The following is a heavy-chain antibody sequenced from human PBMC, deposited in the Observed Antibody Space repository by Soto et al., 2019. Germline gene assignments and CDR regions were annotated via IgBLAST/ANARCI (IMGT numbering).Heavy chain of an antibody. CDR1: GFTFSSYA. CDR2: ISGSGGST. V-gene: IGHV3-23*01. CDR3: AKDLPTYYDILPGYSPGYFGN. D-gene: IGHD3-9*01. Sequence: GSLRLSCAASGFTFSSYAVSWVRQAPGKGLEWVSAISGSGGSTYYADSVKGRFTISRDNSKNTLYLQMNSLRAEDTAVYYCAKDLPTYYDILPGYSPGYFGNWGQGTLVTVSS. J-gene: IGHJ4*02.